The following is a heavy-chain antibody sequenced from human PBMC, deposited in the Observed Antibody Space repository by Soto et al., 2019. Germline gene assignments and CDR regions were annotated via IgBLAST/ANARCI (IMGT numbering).Heavy chain of an antibody. V-gene: IGHV4-59*08. CDR1: GGSISSYY. D-gene: IGHD6-19*01. CDR2: IYYSGST. CDR3: ARLYPVADYAYYFDY. Sequence: PSETLSLTCTVSGGSISSYYWSWIRQPPGKGLEWIGYIYYSGSTNYNPSLKSRVTISVDTSKNQFPLKLSSVTAADTAVYYCARLYPVADYAYYFDYWGQGTLVTAPQ. J-gene: IGHJ4*02.